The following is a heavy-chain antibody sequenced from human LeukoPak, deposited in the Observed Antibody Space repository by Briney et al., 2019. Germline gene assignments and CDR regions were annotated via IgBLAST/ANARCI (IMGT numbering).Heavy chain of an antibody. J-gene: IGHJ6*03. V-gene: IGHV3-21*01. D-gene: IGHD3-3*01. CDR2: ISSSSSYI. CDR1: GFTFSSYA. CDR3: ARSYYDFWSGYYKVSPTYYYYYYYMDV. Sequence: GGSLRLSCAASGFTFSSYAMSWVRQAPGKGLEGVSSISSSSSYIYYADSVKGRFTISRDNAKNSLYLQMNSLRAEDTAVYYCARSYYDFWSGYYKVSPTYYYYYYYMDVWGKGTTVTVSS.